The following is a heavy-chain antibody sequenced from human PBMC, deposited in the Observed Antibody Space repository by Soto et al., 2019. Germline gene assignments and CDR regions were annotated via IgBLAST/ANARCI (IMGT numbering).Heavy chain of an antibody. CDR1: GWSCSGYY. V-gene: IGHV4-34*01. J-gene: IGHJ5*02. Sequence: SETLPLTCAFYGWSCSGYYWSLIRQPPGKGLEWIGEINHSGSTNYNPSLKSRVTISVDTSKNQFSLKLSSVTAADTAVYYCARVRNVLLWFGESSARFDPWGQGTLVTVSS. D-gene: IGHD3-10*01. CDR3: ARVRNVLLWFGESSARFDP. CDR2: INHSGST.